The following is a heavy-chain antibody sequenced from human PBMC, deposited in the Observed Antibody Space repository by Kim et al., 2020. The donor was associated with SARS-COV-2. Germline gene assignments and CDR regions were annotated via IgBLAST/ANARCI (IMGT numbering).Heavy chain of an antibody. J-gene: IGHJ3*02. CDR2: IYSGGST. V-gene: IGHV3-53*04. CDR3: AGGVGSSWTGAFDI. CDR1: GFTVSSNY. Sequence: GGSLRLSCAASGFTVSSNYMSWVRQAPGKGLEWVSVIYSGGSTYYADSVKGRFTISRHNSKNTLYLQMNSLRAEDTAVYYCAGGVGSSWTGAFDIWGQGTMVTVSS. D-gene: IGHD6-13*01.